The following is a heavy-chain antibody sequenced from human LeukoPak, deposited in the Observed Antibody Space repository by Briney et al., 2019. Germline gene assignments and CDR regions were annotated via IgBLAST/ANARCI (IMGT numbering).Heavy chain of an antibody. CDR1: GGTFSSYA. CDR2: IIPIFGTA. J-gene: IGHJ5*02. D-gene: IGHD4-11*01. CDR3: ARDLWDDYRDNWFDP. V-gene: IGHV1-69*05. Sequence: SVKVSCKASGGTFSSYAICWVRQAPGQGLEWMGRIIPIFGTANYAQKFQGRVTITTDESTSTAYMELSSLRSEDTAVYYCARDLWDDYRDNWFDPWGQGTLVTVSS.